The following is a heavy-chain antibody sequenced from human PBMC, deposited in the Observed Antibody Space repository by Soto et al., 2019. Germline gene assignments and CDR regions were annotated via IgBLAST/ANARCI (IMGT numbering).Heavy chain of an antibody. J-gene: IGHJ6*03. CDR1: GYTFTSYA. Sequence: GASVKVSCKASGYTFTSYAMHWVRHAPGQRLEWMGWINAGNGNTKYSQKFQGRVTITRDTSASTAYMELSSLRSEDTAVYYCARDKYDYIWGSYRHNYYYYYMAVRGKGTTVTVSS. D-gene: IGHD3-16*02. V-gene: IGHV1-3*01. CDR2: INAGNGNT. CDR3: ARDKYDYIWGSYRHNYYYYYMAV.